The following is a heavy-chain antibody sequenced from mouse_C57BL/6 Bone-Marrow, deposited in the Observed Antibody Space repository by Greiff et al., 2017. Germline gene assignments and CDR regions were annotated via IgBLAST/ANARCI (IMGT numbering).Heavy chain of an antibody. Sequence: QVQLQQPGAELVKPGASVKMSCKASGYTFTSYWITWVKQRPGQGLEWIGDIYPGSGSTNYNEKFKSKATLTVDTSSSTAYMQLSSLTSEASAVYYCARFGRNWADWYFDVWGTGTTVTVSS. CDR3: ARFGRNWADWYFDV. V-gene: IGHV1-55*01. CDR1: GYTFTSYW. CDR2: IYPGSGST. D-gene: IGHD4-1*01. J-gene: IGHJ1*03.